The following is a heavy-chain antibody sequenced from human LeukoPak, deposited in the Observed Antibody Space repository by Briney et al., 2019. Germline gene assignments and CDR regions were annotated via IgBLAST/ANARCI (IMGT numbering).Heavy chain of an antibody. D-gene: IGHD3-10*01. CDR2: IYTSGTT. J-gene: IGHJ4*02. CDR3: ATARITMVRGVIRHGGFLDY. Sequence: SETLSLTCTVSGGSISSYYWSWIRQSAGKGLEWIGLIYTSGTTNYNPSLKSRVTMSVDTSKNQFSLKLNSVTAEDTAVYYCATARITMVRGVIRHGGFLDYWGQGTLVTVSS. CDR1: GGSISSYY. V-gene: IGHV4-4*07.